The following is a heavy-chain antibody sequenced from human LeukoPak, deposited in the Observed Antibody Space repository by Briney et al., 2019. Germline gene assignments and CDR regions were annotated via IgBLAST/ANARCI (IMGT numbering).Heavy chain of an antibody. CDR1: GYTFTSYD. CDR3: ARGAQGLQGYWFDH. J-gene: IGHJ5*02. V-gene: IGHV1-8*03. D-gene: IGHD4-11*01. CDR2: MNPNSGNT. Sequence: ASVNVSCKASGYTFTSYDINWVRQATGQGLEWMGWMNPNSGNTGYAQKFQGRVTITRNTSISTAYMELGSLRSEDTAVYYCARGAQGLQGYWFDHWGQGTLVTVSS.